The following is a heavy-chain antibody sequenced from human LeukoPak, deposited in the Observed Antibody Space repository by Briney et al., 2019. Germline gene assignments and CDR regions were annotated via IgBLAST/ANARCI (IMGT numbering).Heavy chain of an antibody. CDR1: GGTFSSYA. Sequence: ASVKVSCKASGGTFSSYAISWVRQAPGQGLEWMGGIIPIFGTANYAQKFQGRVTITTDESTSTAYMELSSLRSEDMAVYYCARESNRLRFGSKPETRHYYYMDVWGKGTTVTVSS. CDR3: ARESNRLRFGSKPETRHYYYMDV. D-gene: IGHD3-10*01. J-gene: IGHJ6*03. V-gene: IGHV1-69*05. CDR2: IIPIFGTA.